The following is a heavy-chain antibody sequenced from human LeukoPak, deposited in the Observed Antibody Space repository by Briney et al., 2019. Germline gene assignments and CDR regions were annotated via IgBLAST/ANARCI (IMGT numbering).Heavy chain of an antibody. J-gene: IGHJ4*02. CDR3: AKWGDYDILTGYYDSDY. CDR2: VSGRDDST. Sequence: GGSQRLSCAASGFTFSNYAMSWVRQAPGKGLEWVSAVSGRDDSTYYADSVKGRFTISRDTSKNTLYLQMNSLRAEDTAVYYCAKWGDYDILTGYYDSDYWGQGTLVTVSS. D-gene: IGHD3-9*01. V-gene: IGHV3-23*01. CDR1: GFTFSNYA.